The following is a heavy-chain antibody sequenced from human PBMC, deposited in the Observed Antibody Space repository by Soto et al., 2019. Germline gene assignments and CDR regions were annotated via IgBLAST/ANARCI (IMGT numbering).Heavy chain of an antibody. CDR1: GFTFSNYW. CDR3: ARTSRSGDRAFDI. CDR2: INSDGSST. D-gene: IGHD4-17*01. V-gene: IGHV3-74*01. J-gene: IGHJ3*02. Sequence: EVQLVESGGGLVQPGGSLRLSCAASGFTFSNYWMHWVRQAPGKGLVWVSRINSDGSSTNYADSVRGRFTISRDNAKNTVYGQTNSLRDEDTAAYYCARTSRSGDRAFDIWGQGTVVTVSS.